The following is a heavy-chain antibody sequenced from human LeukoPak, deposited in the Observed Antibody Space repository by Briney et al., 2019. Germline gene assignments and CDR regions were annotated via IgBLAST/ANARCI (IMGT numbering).Heavy chain of an antibody. Sequence: GGSLRLSCAASGFTFSSYGMHWVRQAPGKGLEWVAVIWYDGSNKYYADSVKGRFTISRDNAKNSLYLQMNSLRAEDTAVYYCARGVASGYSYTNPYPAQFDYWGQGTLVTVSS. CDR1: GFTFSSYG. V-gene: IGHV3-33*03. CDR2: IWYDGSNK. CDR3: ARGVASGYSYTNPYPAQFDY. J-gene: IGHJ4*02. D-gene: IGHD5-18*01.